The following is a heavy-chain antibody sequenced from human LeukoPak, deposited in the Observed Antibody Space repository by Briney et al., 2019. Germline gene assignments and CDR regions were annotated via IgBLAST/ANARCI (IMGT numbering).Heavy chain of an antibody. Sequence: PSETLSLTCTVSGYSISSGYYWGWIRQPPGKGLEWIGSIYHSGSTNYNPSLKSRVTMSVDTSKNQFSLKLSSVTAADTAVYYCARCVGATNLAFDIWGQGTMVTVSS. J-gene: IGHJ3*02. V-gene: IGHV4-38-2*02. CDR2: IYHSGST. CDR3: ARCVGATNLAFDI. CDR1: GYSISSGYY. D-gene: IGHD1-26*01.